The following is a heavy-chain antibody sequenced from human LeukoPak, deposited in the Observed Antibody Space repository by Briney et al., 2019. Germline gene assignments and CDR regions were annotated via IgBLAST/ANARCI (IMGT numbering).Heavy chain of an antibody. Sequence: SETLSLTCTVSGGSISSYYWSWIRQPAGKGLEWIGRIYTCGSTNYNPSLKSRVTMSVDTSKNQFSLKLSSVTAADTAVYCCAREILVQGINWFDPWGQGTLVTVSS. CDR3: AREILVQGINWFDP. V-gene: IGHV4-4*07. CDR1: GGSISSYY. J-gene: IGHJ5*02. CDR2: IYTCGST. D-gene: IGHD3-10*01.